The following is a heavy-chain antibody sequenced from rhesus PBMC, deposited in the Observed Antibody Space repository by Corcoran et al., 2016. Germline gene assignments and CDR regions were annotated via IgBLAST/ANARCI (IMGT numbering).Heavy chain of an antibody. CDR3: ARWYIQALDY. J-gene: IGHJ4*01. CDR2: IDSSGST. V-gene: IGHV4-73*01. Sequence: QVKLQQWGEGLVKPSETLSLTCAVYGGSIRGYYSWSWIRQAPGKGLEWIGRIDSSGSTYYNPSLKSRVTLSVDTSKNQFSLKLSSVTAADTAVYYCARWYIQALDYWGQGVLVTVSS. D-gene: IGHD1-1-1*01. CDR1: GGSIRGYYS.